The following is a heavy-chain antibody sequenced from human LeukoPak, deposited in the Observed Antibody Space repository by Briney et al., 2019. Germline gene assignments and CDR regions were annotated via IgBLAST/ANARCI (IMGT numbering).Heavy chain of an antibody. CDR3: ARGLMVTGDAFDI. Sequence: SETLSLTCTVSGGSISSSSYYWGWIRQPPGKGLEWIGSIYYSGSTYYNPSLKSRVTMSVDTSKNQFSLKLSSVTAADTAVYYCARGLMVTGDAFDIWGQGTLVTVSS. CDR1: GGSISSSSYY. CDR2: IYYSGST. J-gene: IGHJ4*02. D-gene: IGHD3-16*01. V-gene: IGHV4-39*01.